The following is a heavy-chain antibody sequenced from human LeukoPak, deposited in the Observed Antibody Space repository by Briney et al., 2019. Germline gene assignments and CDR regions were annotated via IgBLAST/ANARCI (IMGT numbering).Heavy chain of an antibody. V-gene: IGHV3-23*01. CDR2: ISGSGGST. CDR1: GFTFSSYA. CDR3: ARDSYYYYGMDV. Sequence: GGSLRLSCAASGFTFSSYAMSWVRQAPGKGLEWVSAISGSGGSTYYADSVKGRFTISRDNSKNTLYLQMNSLRAEDTAVYYCARDSYYYYGMDVWGQGTTVTVSS. J-gene: IGHJ6*02.